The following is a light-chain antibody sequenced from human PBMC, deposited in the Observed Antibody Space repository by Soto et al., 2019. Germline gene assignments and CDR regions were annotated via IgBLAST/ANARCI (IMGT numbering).Light chain of an antibody. Sequence: DLQMTPSPSTLSASVGDRVTVTCRASQDITDSLAWYQQNPGKVPKLLIYWASTLESGVPSRIRGSESGTEFALTISSLQPDDFATYYCQHYRNYPWTVGQGTKVEIK. CDR1: QDITDS. J-gene: IGKJ1*01. CDR2: WAS. CDR3: QHYRNYPWT. V-gene: IGKV1-5*03.